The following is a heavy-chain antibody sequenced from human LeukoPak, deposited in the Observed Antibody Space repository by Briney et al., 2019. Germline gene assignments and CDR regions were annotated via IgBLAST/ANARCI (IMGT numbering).Heavy chain of an antibody. J-gene: IGHJ4*02. CDR2: IYHSGST. CDR3: ARGSKSPGYHSSGYFDS. V-gene: IGHV4-4*02. CDR1: GGSISSSNW. D-gene: IGHD3-22*01. Sequence: MPSETLSLTCGVSGGSISSSNWWSWVRQSPGKGLEWIGEIYHSGSTNYNPSLKSRVTISVDKSKNQFSLNLSSVTAADTAVYYCARGSKSPGYHSSGYFDSWGQGTLVTVSS.